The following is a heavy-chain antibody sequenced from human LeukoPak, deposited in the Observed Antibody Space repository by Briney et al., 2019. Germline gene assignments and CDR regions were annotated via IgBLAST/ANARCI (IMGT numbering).Heavy chain of an antibody. CDR2: IWYDGSNK. D-gene: IGHD3-22*01. V-gene: IGHV3-33*01. Sequence: GGSLRLSCAASGFTSSSYGMHWVRQAPGKGLERVAVIWYDGSNKYYADSVKGRFTISRDNSKNTLYLQMNSLRAEDTAVYYCARGYYYDSSGYYYAPLYWGQGTLVTVSS. CDR1: GFTSSSYG. J-gene: IGHJ4*02. CDR3: ARGYYYDSSGYYYAPLY.